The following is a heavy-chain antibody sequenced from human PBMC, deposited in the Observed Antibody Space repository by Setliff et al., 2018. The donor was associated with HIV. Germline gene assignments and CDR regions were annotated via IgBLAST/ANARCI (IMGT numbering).Heavy chain of an antibody. D-gene: IGHD3-10*01. CDR3: ARLVVRGVIINLYAFDI. V-gene: IGHV4-4*09. Sequence: PSETLSLTCTVSGGSISSYYWSWIRQPPGKGLEWIGYIYTSGSTNYNPSLKSRVTISVDTSKNQFSLKLSSVTAADTAVYYCARLVVRGVIINLYAFDIWGQGTMVTVSS. CDR2: IYTSGST. CDR1: GGSISSYY. J-gene: IGHJ3*02.